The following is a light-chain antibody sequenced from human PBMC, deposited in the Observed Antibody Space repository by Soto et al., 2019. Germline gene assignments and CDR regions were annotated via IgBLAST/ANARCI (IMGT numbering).Light chain of an antibody. CDR1: QSVSSN. Sequence: EIVMAQSPATLSVSPGERATLSCRASQSVSSNLAWYQQKPGQAPRLLIYDASNRATGIPARFSGSGSGTDFTLTISSLESQDFAVYYCQQRSNRPPTTFGQGTKVDIK. CDR3: QQRSNRPPTT. V-gene: IGKV3-11*01. CDR2: DAS. J-gene: IGKJ1*01.